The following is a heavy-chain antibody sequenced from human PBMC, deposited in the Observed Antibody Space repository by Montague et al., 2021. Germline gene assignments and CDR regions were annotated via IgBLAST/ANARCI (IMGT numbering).Heavy chain of an antibody. D-gene: IGHD7-27*01. Sequence: SETLSLTCTVSGGSISEFNWSCLRQSPQRRLEGIGYIYDSRTTTYDPSPMSRVTISADTTMNQFSLNLGSVTAADTAVDFCARRLGIRAAFDYWGQGTLVTVSS. V-gene: IGHV4-59*08. J-gene: IGHJ4*02. CDR2: IYDSRTT. CDR3: ARRLGIRAAFDY. CDR1: GGSISEFN.